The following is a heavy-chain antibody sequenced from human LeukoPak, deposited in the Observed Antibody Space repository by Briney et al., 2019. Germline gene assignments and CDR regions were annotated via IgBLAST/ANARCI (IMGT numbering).Heavy chain of an antibody. V-gene: IGHV3-23*01. CDR2: ISDGAGGRT. J-gene: IGHJ4*02. CDR3: AKEDVDTSFDY. CDR1: GFTFSNYA. Sequence: GGSLRLSCAASGFTFSNYAMNWVRQAPGKGLEWVSAISDGAGGRTYYTDSVKGRFTISRDNSKNTLYLQLNSLRAEDTAVYYCAKEDVDTSFDYWGQGTLVTVSS. D-gene: IGHD5-18*01.